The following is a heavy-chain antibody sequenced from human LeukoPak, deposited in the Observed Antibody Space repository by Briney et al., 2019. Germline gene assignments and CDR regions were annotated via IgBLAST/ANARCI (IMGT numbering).Heavy chain of an antibody. J-gene: IGHJ4*02. CDR2: IYYSGTT. CDR1: GGSVSSSSYY. D-gene: IGHD3-22*01. Sequence: SETLSLTCTVSGGSVSSSSYYWGWIRQPPGKGLEWIASIYYSGTTYYNPSLKSRVSISADTSKNQFSLKLSSVTAADAAVYYCTSRGWIVGLVDYWGQGTLVTVSS. V-gene: IGHV4-39*01. CDR3: TSRGWIVGLVDY.